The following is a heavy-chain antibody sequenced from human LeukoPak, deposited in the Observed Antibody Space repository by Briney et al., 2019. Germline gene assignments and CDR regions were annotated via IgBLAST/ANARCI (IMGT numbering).Heavy chain of an antibody. CDR3: ARGGIAAAGPDY. Sequence: IRQDGSEKFYVDSVKGRFTISRDNSKNTLYLQMNSLRAEDTAVYYCARGGIAAAGPDYWGQGTLVTVSS. D-gene: IGHD6-13*01. CDR2: IRQDGSEK. V-gene: IGHV3-7*03. J-gene: IGHJ4*02.